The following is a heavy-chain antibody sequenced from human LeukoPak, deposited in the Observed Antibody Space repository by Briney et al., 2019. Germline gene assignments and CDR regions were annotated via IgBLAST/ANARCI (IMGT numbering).Heavy chain of an antibody. Sequence: ASVKVSCKASGYTFTGYYMHWVRQAPGQGLEWMGRINPNSGGTDYAQKFQGRVTMTRDTSISTAYMQLSRPRSDDTAVYYCARGHDILTGYFSSYYYGMDVWGQGTTVTVSS. V-gene: IGHV1-2*06. CDR1: GYTFTGYY. CDR2: INPNSGGT. J-gene: IGHJ6*02. D-gene: IGHD3-9*01. CDR3: ARGHDILTGYFSSYYYGMDV.